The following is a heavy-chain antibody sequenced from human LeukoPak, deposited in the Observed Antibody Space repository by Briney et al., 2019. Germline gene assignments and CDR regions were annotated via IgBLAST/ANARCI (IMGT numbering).Heavy chain of an antibody. Sequence: GGSLRLSCAVSGFTFSAYSMNWVRQAPGKGLEWVSSITSGDFVYFADSLKGRFTISRDNAKSSLYLQMNSLRAEDTAVYYCARGGFNMVRGVIIPSNSYYYYMDIWGKGTTVTVSS. D-gene: IGHD3-10*01. J-gene: IGHJ6*03. CDR1: GFTFSAYS. V-gene: IGHV3-21*01. CDR3: ARGGFNMVRGVIIPSNSYYYYMDI. CDR2: ITSGDFV.